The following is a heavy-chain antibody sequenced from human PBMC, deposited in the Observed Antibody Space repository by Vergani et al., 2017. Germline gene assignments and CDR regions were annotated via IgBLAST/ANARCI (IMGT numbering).Heavy chain of an antibody. V-gene: IGHV3-23*01. CDR1: GFTFIMHA. CDR3: AKEGGGYCSGGTCYPEY. Sequence: EVQLLESGGDLVQPGGSLRLSCAASGFTFIMHAMSWVRQAPGKGLEWVSTLSASDRRTHYADSVKGRFTISRDNSKNTLFLHMNSLRPEDTAVYYCAKEGGGYCSGGTCYPEYWGQGTLVIVSS. CDR2: LSASDRRT. J-gene: IGHJ4*02. D-gene: IGHD2-15*01.